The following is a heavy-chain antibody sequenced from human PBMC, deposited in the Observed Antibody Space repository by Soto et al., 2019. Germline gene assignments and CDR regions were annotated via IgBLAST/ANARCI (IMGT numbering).Heavy chain of an antibody. V-gene: IGHV3-30*18. D-gene: IGHD2-2*01. Sequence: SGGSLRLSCAASGFTFSSYGMHWVRQAPGKGLEWVAVISYDGSNKYYADSVKGRFTISRDNSKNTLYLQMNSLRAGDTAVYYCAKDRIVLVPSPLDYSGQGTLVTVSS. CDR2: ISYDGSNK. CDR1: GFTFSSYG. CDR3: AKDRIVLVPSPLDY. J-gene: IGHJ4*02.